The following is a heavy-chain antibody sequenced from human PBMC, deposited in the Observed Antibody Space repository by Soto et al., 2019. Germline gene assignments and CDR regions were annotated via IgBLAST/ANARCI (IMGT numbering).Heavy chain of an antibody. Sequence: PSETLSLTCTVSGGSISSYYWSWILQPPGKGLEWIGYIYYSGSTNYNPSLKSRVTISVDTSKNQFSLKLSSVTAADTAVYYCARDRGPGYDFWSGYPTRGGFDPWGQGTLVTVSS. CDR3: ARDRGPGYDFWSGYPTRGGFDP. CDR1: GGSISSYY. J-gene: IGHJ5*02. V-gene: IGHV4-59*01. CDR2: IYYSGST. D-gene: IGHD3-3*01.